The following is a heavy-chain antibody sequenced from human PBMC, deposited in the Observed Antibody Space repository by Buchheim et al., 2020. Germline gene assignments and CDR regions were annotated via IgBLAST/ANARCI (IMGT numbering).Heavy chain of an antibody. Sequence: EVQLMESGGGLVQPGGSLRLSCAASGFIFRSYAMSWVREAPGKGLEWVAGISGGGDTTNYADPVKGRFTISRDNSKNTMYLQMNSLRVDDTAVYYCTKPRGGQPGYWGQGTL. V-gene: IGHV3-23*01. CDR2: ISGGGDTT. CDR1: GFIFRSYA. CDR3: TKPRGGQPGY. D-gene: IGHD3-10*01. J-gene: IGHJ4*02.